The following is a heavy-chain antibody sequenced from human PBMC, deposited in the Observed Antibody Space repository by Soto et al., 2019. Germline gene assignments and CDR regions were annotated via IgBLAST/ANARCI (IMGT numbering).Heavy chain of an antibody. Sequence: GGSLRLSCAASGFTFSSYGMHWVRQAPGKGLEWVAVISYDGSNKYYADSVKGRFTISRDNSKNTLYLQMNSLRAEDTAVYYCAKVSPYSSSWFDYWGQGTLVTVSS. CDR3: AKVSPYSSSWFDY. CDR1: GFTFSSYG. CDR2: ISYDGSNK. V-gene: IGHV3-30*18. D-gene: IGHD6-13*01. J-gene: IGHJ4*02.